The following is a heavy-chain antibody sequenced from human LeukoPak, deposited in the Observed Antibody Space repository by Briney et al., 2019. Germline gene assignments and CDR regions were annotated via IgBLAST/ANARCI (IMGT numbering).Heavy chain of an antibody. CDR3: ATRIAAAGTLIDY. V-gene: IGHV5-51*01. J-gene: IGHJ4*02. Sequence: GESLKISCKGSGYSFTSYWIGWVRQMPGKGLEWMGIIYPGDSDTRYSPSFQGHVTISADKSISTAYLQWSSLKASDTAMYYCATRIAAAGTLIDYWGQGTLVAVSS. D-gene: IGHD6-13*01. CDR2: IYPGDSDT. CDR1: GYSFTSYW.